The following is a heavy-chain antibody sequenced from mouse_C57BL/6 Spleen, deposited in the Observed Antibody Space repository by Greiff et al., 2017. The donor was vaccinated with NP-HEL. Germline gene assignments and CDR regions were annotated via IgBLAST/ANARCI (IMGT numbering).Heavy chain of an antibody. V-gene: IGHV1-5*01. D-gene: IGHD2-5*01. CDR3: TRTYSNYVFAY. J-gene: IGHJ3*01. Sequence: EVKLLESGPVLARPGASVKMSCKTSGYTFTSYWMHWVKQRPGQGLEWIGAIYPGNSDTSYNQKFKGKAKLTAVTSASTAYMELSSLTNEDSAVYYCTRTYSNYVFAYWGQGTLVTVSA. CDR2: IYPGNSDT. CDR1: GYTFTSYW.